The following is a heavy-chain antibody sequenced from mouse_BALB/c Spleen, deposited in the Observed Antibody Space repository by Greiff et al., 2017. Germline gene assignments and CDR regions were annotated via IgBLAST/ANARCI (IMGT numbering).Heavy chain of an antibody. Sequence: EVQLQQSGPELMKPGASVKISCKASGYSFTSYYMHWVKQSHGKSLEWIGYIDPFNGGTSYNQKFKGKATLTVDKSSSTAYMHLSSLTSEDSAVYYCARSESTMITTGFAYWGQGTLVTVSA. CDR2: IDPFNGGT. V-gene: IGHV1S135*01. CDR3: ARSESTMITTGFAY. J-gene: IGHJ3*01. CDR1: GYSFTSYY. D-gene: IGHD2-4*01.